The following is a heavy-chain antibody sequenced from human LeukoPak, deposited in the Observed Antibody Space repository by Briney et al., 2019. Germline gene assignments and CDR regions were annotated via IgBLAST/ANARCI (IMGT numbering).Heavy chain of an antibody. CDR2: ISWNSGSI. Sequence: GRSLRLSCAASGFTFDDYAMHWVRHSPGKGLEWVSGISWNSGSIGYADSVKGRFTISRDNAKNSLYLQMNSLRAEDMALYYCARYPKIASITIFGVVTYYFDYWGQGTLVTVSS. CDR3: ARYPKIASITIFGVVTYYFDY. CDR1: GFTFDDYA. J-gene: IGHJ4*02. V-gene: IGHV3-9*03. D-gene: IGHD3-3*01.